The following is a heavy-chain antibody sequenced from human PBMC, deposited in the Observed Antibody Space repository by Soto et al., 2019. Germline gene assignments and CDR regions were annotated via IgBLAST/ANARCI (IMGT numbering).Heavy chain of an antibody. J-gene: IGHJ4*02. CDR3: AKGPSVRGYFDY. CDR2: ISWNSGSV. V-gene: IGHV3-9*01. Sequence: EVQLVESGGGLVQPGRSLRLSCAASGFTFDAYAMHWVRQAPGKALEWVSSISWNSGSVGYADSVKGRFTISRDNAKNSLYLQLISLRAEDTALYPCAKGPSVRGYFDYWGQGALVTVSS. CDR1: GFTFDAYA. D-gene: IGHD2-2*01.